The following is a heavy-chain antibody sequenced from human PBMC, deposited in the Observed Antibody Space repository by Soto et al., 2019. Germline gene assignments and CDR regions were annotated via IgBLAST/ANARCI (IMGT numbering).Heavy chain of an antibody. Sequence: QVQLVQSGAEVKKPGASVKVSCKASGYTFTSYDISWVRQAPGQGLEWMGWSSAYNGNTNYAQKLQGRVTMTTDTYTSPAYMELRSLRSDDTAVYYCASGVIGELFLDYYFDYWGQGTLVTVSS. CDR2: SSAYNGNT. D-gene: IGHD3-10*01. J-gene: IGHJ4*02. CDR1: GYTFTSYD. V-gene: IGHV1-18*04. CDR3: ASGVIGELFLDYYFDY.